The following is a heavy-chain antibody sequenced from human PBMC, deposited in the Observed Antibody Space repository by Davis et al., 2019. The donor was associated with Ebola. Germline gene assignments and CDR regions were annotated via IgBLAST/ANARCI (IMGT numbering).Heavy chain of an antibody. CDR2: IYYSGST. V-gene: IGHV4-39*07. Sequence: PSETLSLTCTVSGGSISSSSYYWGWIRQPPGKRLEWIGSIYYSGSTYYNPSLKSRVTISVDTSKNQFSLKLSSVTAADTAVYYCAREPSKQHHLYKYYYYGMDVWGQGTTVTVSS. CDR3: AREPSKQHHLYKYYYYGMDV. CDR1: GGSISSSSYY. D-gene: IGHD6-13*01. J-gene: IGHJ6*02.